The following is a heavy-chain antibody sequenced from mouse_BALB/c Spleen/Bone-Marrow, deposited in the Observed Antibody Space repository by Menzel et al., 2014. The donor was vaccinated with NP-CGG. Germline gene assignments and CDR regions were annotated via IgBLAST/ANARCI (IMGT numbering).Heavy chain of an antibody. V-gene: IGHV4-1*02. D-gene: IGHD1-2*01. CDR1: GFDFSRYW. Sequence: DVMLVESGGGLVQPGGSLKLSCAASGFDFSRYWMSWVRQAPGKGLEWIGEINPDSSTINYTPSLKDKFIISRGNAKNTLYLQMSKVRSEDTALYYCARQGYYGYSDYWGQGTTLTVSS. J-gene: IGHJ2*01. CDR2: INPDSSTI. CDR3: ARQGYYGYSDY.